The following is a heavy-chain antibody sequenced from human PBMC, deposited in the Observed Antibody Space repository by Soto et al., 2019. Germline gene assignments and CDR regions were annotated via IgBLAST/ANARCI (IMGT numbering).Heavy chain of an antibody. CDR2: ISSDGRDI. V-gene: IGHV3-30*18. D-gene: IGHD3-22*01. Sequence: QVQLVESGGGVVQPGRSLRLSCAASGFIFSTYGMHWVRQAPGKGLEWVAVISSDGRDILYADSVKGRFTISRADSKNTLYLQMNSLRAEDTTMYYCVQDRYYDSSGYYPSSWGQGTLVTVSS. J-gene: IGHJ5*02. CDR1: GFIFSTYG. CDR3: VQDRYYDSSGYYPSS.